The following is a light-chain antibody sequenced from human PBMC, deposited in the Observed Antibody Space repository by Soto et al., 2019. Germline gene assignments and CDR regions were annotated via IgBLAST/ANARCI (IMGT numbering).Light chain of an antibody. CDR2: AAS. Sequence: IQMNQSPSSLSASVGDRVTITCRASQSISSYLNWYQQKPGKAPKLLIYAASSLQSGVPSRFSGSGSGTDFTLTISSLQPEDFAPYYCQQSYITTITFGQGTRLEI. V-gene: IGKV1-39*01. CDR3: QQSYITTIT. CDR1: QSISSY. J-gene: IGKJ5*01.